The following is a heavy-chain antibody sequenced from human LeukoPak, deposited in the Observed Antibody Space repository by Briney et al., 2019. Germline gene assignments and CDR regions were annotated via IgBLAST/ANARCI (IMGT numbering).Heavy chain of an antibody. J-gene: IGHJ4*02. D-gene: IGHD1-26*01. CDR2: ISYDGSNK. V-gene: IGHV3-30*01. CDR3: ASGGSRTNYFDY. Sequence: GGSLRLSCAASGFTFSSYAMHWVRQAPGKGLEWLAVISYDGSNKYYADSVKGRFTISSDNSKNTLYLQMNSLRAEDTAVYYCASGGSRTNYFDYWGQGTLVTVSS. CDR1: GFTFSSYA.